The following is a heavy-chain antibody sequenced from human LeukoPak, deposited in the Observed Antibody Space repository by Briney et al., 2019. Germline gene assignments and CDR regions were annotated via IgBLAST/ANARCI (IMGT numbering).Heavy chain of an antibody. CDR2: MNEYSTTI. Sequence: PGGSLRLSCAASGFPFNSFWMHWVRQAPGKGLVWVSDMNEYSTTIRYADSVKGRFTISRDNAKSILYLQMNNLRAEDTAVYYCAKDPRSGDQDAFDIWGQGTMVTVSS. CDR1: GFPFNSFW. V-gene: IGHV3-74*01. CDR3: AKDPRSGDQDAFDI. J-gene: IGHJ3*02. D-gene: IGHD2-21*02.